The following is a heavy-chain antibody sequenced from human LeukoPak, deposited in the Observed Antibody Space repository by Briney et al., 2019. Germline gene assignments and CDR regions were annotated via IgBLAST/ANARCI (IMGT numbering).Heavy chain of an antibody. CDR2: IYYSGST. J-gene: IGHJ4*02. CDR3: ARRYYYDSSGYFGY. D-gene: IGHD3-22*01. V-gene: IGHV4-39*01. CDR1: GGSISSSSYY. Sequence: SETLSLTCTVSGGSISSSSYYWGWIRQPPGKGLEWIGSIYYSGSTYYNPSLKSRVTISVDTSKNQFSLKLSSVTAADTAVHYCARRYYYDSSGYFGYWGQGTLVTVSS.